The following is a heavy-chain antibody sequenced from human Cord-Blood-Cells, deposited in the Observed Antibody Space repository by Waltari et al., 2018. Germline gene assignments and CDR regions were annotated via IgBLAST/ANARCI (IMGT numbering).Heavy chain of an antibody. CDR3: ARVSSLIDYYYYGMDV. Sequence: QVQLVQSGAEVKKPGSSVKVSCKASGGTFSSCAISLVRPAPGQGLEWMGGIIPIFGTANYAQKFQGRVTITADKSTSTAYMELSSLRSEDTAVYYCARVSSLIDYYYYGMDVWGQGTTVTVSS. J-gene: IGHJ6*02. CDR1: GGTFSSCA. CDR2: IIPIFGTA. V-gene: IGHV1-69*06. D-gene: IGHD6-13*01.